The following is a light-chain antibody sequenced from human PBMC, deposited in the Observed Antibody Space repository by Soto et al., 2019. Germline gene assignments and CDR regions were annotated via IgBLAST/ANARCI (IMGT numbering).Light chain of an antibody. J-gene: IGLJ2*01. CDR2: EGN. CDR1: SGSIASNY. Sequence: NFMLTQPHSVSESPGKTVTISCTRSSGSIASNYVQWYQQRPGSVPTTVIYEGNQRPSGVPDRFSGSTDGSSNSASLTISGLQTEDEADYYSQSYDSSTVVFGGGIKLTVL. V-gene: IGLV6-57*04. CDR3: QSYDSSTVV.